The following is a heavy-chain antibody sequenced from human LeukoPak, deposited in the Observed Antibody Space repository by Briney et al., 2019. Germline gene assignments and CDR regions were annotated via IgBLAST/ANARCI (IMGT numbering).Heavy chain of an antibody. CDR1: GFTFEDSA. V-gene: IGHV3-9*01. J-gene: IGHJ4*02. CDR2: ISWNSGSV. Sequence: PGGSLRLSCAVSGFTFEDSATHWVRQAPGKGLEWVSGISWNSGSVGYAESMKGRFTISRDNAKNSLYLQMNSLRAEDTALYYCAKDVGYGSGLNIDYWGQGTLVTVSS. CDR3: AKDVGYGSGLNIDY. D-gene: IGHD3-10*01.